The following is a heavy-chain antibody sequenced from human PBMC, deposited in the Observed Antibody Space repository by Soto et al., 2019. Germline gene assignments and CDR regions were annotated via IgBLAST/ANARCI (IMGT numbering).Heavy chain of an antibody. Sequence: VQLVESGGGLVQPGGSLRLSCAASGFTFSSYGMHWVRQAPGKGLEWVAVISYDGSNKYYADSVKGRFTISRDNSKNTLYLQMNSLRAEDTAVYYCAKDPVRIVVVPAAIVDYWGQGTLVTVSS. CDR3: AKDPVRIVVVPAAIVDY. CDR1: GFTFSSYG. CDR2: ISYDGSNK. D-gene: IGHD2-2*01. J-gene: IGHJ4*02. V-gene: IGHV3-30*18.